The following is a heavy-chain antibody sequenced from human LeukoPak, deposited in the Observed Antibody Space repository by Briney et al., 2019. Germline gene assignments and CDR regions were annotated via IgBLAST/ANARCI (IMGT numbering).Heavy chain of an antibody. Sequence: PGRSLRLSCAVSGFTFSSYAMTWVGQAPGKGLEWVSLINGGGGSTYYTDSVKGRFTVSRDNSKNTLYLQMSSLRAEDTAVYYCAKVAHGGDAFDIWGQGTMVTVSS. V-gene: IGHV3-23*01. J-gene: IGHJ3*02. CDR1: GFTFSSYA. CDR2: INGGGGST. CDR3: AKVAHGGDAFDI.